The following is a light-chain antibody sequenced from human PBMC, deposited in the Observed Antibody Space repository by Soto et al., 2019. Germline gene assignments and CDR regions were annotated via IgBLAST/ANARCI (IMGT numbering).Light chain of an antibody. V-gene: IGKV2-28*01. CDR1: QSLLGSGGHNY. CDR2: LGS. Sequence: DIVLTQSPLSLPVTPGEPASLSCRSSQSLLGSGGHNYLDWYVQKPGQSPQFVIFLGSHRPSGVPDRFSGSGSGTDFTLKISRVEAEDVGVHFCMQSLQTPRTFGQGTRVEI. J-gene: IGKJ1*01. CDR3: MQSLQTPRT.